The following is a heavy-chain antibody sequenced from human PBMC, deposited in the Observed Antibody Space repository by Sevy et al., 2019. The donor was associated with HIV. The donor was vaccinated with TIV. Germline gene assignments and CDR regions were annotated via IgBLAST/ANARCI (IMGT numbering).Heavy chain of an antibody. D-gene: IGHD6-19*01. Sequence: SVKVSCKASGGTFSSYGISWVRQAPGQGLEWMGGIIPILGTVNYARKFQGRVTITADESTKTAYMELSSLRSEDTAVYYCVRGGGNGWYYFDYWGQETLVTVSS. J-gene: IGHJ4*02. CDR2: IIPILGTV. V-gene: IGHV1-69*13. CDR3: VRGGGNGWYYFDY. CDR1: GGTFSSYG.